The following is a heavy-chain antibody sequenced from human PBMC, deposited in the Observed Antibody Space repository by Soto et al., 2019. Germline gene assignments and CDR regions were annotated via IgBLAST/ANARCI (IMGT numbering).Heavy chain of an antibody. J-gene: IGHJ5*02. Sequence: KPSETLSLTCTVSGGSISSYYWSWIRQPPGKGLEWIGYIYYSGSTNYNPSLKSRVTISVDTSKNQFSLKLSSVTAADTAVYYCARGQVAGGYSYGLNWFDPWGQGTLVTVSS. CDR3: ARGQVAGGYSYGLNWFDP. CDR2: IYYSGST. V-gene: IGHV4-59*01. D-gene: IGHD5-18*01. CDR1: GGSISSYY.